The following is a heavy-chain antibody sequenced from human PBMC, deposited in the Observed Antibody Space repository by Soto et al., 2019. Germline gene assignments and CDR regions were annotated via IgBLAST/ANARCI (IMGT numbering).Heavy chain of an antibody. CDR1: GFTFSSSS. J-gene: IGHJ6*02. V-gene: IGHV3-21*01. Sequence: GGSLRLSCAASGFTFSSSSMNWVRQAPGGGLEWVLSISGTSDYISYADSVKGRFTISRDNAMSSLFLQMNSLRAEDTAVYFCARAPDYGDGYGMDVWGQGTTVTVSS. CDR2: ISGTSDYI. CDR3: ARAPDYGDGYGMDV. D-gene: IGHD4-17*01.